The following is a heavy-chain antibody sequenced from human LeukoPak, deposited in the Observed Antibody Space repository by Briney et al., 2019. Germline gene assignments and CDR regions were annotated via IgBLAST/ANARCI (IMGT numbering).Heavy chain of an antibody. CDR1: GYSFAHDW. CDR3: ARRKGYCSGGTCRKWFDP. Sequence: GESLKISCKASGYSFAHDWIGWVRQMPGKGLEWMGIMYPDDSDTRYSPSFEGQVTISADKSINTAYLHWSSLKASDTAMYFCARRKGYCSGGTCRKWFDPWGQGTLVTVSS. J-gene: IGHJ5*02. D-gene: IGHD2-15*01. CDR2: MYPDDSDT. V-gene: IGHV5-51*01.